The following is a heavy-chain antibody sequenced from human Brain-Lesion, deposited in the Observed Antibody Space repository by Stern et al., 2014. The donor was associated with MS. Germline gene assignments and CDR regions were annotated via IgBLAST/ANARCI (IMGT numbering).Heavy chain of an antibody. D-gene: IGHD6-13*01. CDR3: ARFPASRPHVFDS. J-gene: IGHJ4*02. CDR2: SDHSGST. CDR1: GGSISSSNW. V-gene: IGHV4-4*02. Sequence: QVQLQESGPGLVKPSGTLSLTCAVSGGSISSSNWWSWVRQSPGKGLEWIGESDHSGSTIYNPSLKSRVTASVDKSKNRFSLNLRSVTAADPAVYFCARFPASRPHVFDSWGQGTLVTVSS.